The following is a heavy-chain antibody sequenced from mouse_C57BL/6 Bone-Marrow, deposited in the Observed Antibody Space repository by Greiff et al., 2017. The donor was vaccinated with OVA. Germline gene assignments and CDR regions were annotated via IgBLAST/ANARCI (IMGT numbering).Heavy chain of an antibody. D-gene: IGHD2-3*01. CDR2: IYPGSGNT. V-gene: IGHV1-76*01. CDR1: GYTFTDYY. Sequence: QVQLQQSGAELVRPGALVKLSCKASGYTFTDYYINWVKQRPGQGLEWIARIYPGSGNTYYNEKFKGKATLTAEKSSSTAYMQLSSLTSEDSAVYFCARDGYYLYWYFDVWGTGTTVTVSS. J-gene: IGHJ1*03. CDR3: ARDGYYLYWYFDV.